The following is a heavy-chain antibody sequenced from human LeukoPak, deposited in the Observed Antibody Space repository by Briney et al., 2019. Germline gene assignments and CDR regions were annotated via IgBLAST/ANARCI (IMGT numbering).Heavy chain of an antibody. V-gene: IGHV1-46*01. CDR1: GYTFTSYY. CDR2: IRPSGST. D-gene: IGHD5-18*01. J-gene: IGHJ4*02. CDR3: AREGPETYNFDF. Sequence: ASVKVSCKASGYTFTSYYIHWVRQAPGQGLEYMGIIRPSGSTAYAQKFQGRDTMTRDTSTSAVYMELSSLRSEDTAVYYCAREGPETYNFDFWGQGTQVTVSS.